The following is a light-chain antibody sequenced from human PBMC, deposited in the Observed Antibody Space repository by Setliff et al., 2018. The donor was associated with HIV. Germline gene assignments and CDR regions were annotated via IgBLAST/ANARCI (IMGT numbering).Light chain of an antibody. Sequence: QSALAQPASVSGSPGQSITISCTGTSSDVGRYNYVSWYQQHPGKTPELIIYDVSKWPSGVSNRFSASKSGNTASLTISGLQAEDEADYYCCSYTSISTYVFGTGTKVT. CDR3: CSYTSISTYV. CDR1: SSDVGRYNY. V-gene: IGLV2-14*03. J-gene: IGLJ1*01. CDR2: DVS.